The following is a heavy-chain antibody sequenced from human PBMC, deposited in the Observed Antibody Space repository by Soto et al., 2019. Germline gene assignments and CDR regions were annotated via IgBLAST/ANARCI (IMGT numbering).Heavy chain of an antibody. D-gene: IGHD4-17*01. Sequence: VRVSFQASVYTFTSYGISWVRQAPGQGLEWMGWISAYNGNTNYAQKLQGRVTMTTDTSTSTAYMELRSLRSDDTAVYYRASTTVDYYYYGMDVWGQGTTVTVSS. CDR2: ISAYNGNT. CDR1: VYTFTSYG. CDR3: ASTTVDYYYYGMDV. J-gene: IGHJ6*02. V-gene: IGHV1-18*04.